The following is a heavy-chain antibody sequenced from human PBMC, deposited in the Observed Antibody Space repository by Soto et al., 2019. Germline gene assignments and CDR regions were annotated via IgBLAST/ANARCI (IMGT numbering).Heavy chain of an antibody. CDR3: ARVGGLAARTFDY. CDR2: VYYSGST. Sequence: PSEILSLTCTVSGGPISDFYWSWIRQPPGKGLEWIGYVYYSGSTNYNPSLKSRVTISVDTSKNQFSLNLRSMSPADTAVYYCARVGGLAARTFDYWGPGTLGTGS. J-gene: IGHJ4*02. CDR1: GGPISDFY. V-gene: IGHV4-59*01. D-gene: IGHD6-6*01.